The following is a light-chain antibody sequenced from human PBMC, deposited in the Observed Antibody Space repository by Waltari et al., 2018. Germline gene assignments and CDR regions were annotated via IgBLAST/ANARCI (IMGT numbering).Light chain of an antibody. CDR3: AAWDDTLSHWV. Sequence: QSVLTQPPSASGTPGQRVTISCSGSSSNIGDNYVYWYQHLPGTAPKLLIFSNTQRPSGVRDRFSGFKSGTSASLAISGLRSEDEGDYYCAAWDDTLSHWVFGGGTKLTVL. CDR1: SSNIGDNY. CDR2: SNT. J-gene: IGLJ3*02. V-gene: IGLV1-47*01.